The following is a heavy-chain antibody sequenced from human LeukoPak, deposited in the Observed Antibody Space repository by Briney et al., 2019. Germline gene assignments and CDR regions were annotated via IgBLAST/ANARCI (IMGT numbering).Heavy chain of an antibody. CDR2: IIPILGIA. J-gene: IGHJ4*02. CDR3: ARETATVDIFDY. Sequence: SVKVSCKASGGTFSSYAISWVRQAPGQGLEWMGRIIPILGIANYAQKFQGRVTITADKSTSTAYMELSSLRSEDTAVYYCARETATVDIFDYWGQGTLVTVSS. V-gene: IGHV1-69*04. D-gene: IGHD4-11*01. CDR1: GGTFSSYA.